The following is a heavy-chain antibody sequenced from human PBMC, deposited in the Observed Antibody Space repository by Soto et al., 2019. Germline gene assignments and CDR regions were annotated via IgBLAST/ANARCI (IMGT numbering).Heavy chain of an antibody. V-gene: IGHV4-31*03. CDR1: GGSISSGGYY. CDR3: ARDGGPATNIDY. CDR2: IYYSGST. D-gene: IGHD3-16*01. J-gene: IGHJ4*02. Sequence: PSETLSLTCTVSGGSISSGGYYWSWIRQHPGKGLEWIGYIYYSGSTYYNPSLKSRVTISVDTSKNQFSLKLSSVTAADTAVYYCARDGGPATNIDYWGQGTLVTVSS.